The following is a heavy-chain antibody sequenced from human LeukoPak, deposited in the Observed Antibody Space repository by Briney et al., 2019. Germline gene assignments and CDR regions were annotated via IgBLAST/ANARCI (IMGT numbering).Heavy chain of an antibody. V-gene: IGHV4-39*01. Sequence: SKTLSLTCAVSGASFSSSNYYWGWVRQSPGKGLEWIGNIYSSGNTYYNASLKSRVTMYIDTSKNQFSLKLSSVTAADTAMYYCAKSNGYGLIDYWGQGTLVTVSS. CDR2: IYSSGNT. D-gene: IGHD5-12*01. CDR1: GASFSSSNYY. J-gene: IGHJ4*02. CDR3: AKSNGYGLIDY.